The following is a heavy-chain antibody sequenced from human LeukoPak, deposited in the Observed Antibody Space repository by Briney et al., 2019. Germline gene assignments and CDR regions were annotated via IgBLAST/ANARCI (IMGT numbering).Heavy chain of an antibody. Sequence: SETLSLTCAVYGGSFSGYYWSWIRQPPGKGLEWIGEINHSGSTNYNPSLKSRVTISVDTSKNQFSLKLSSVTAADTAVYYCARAVVNYDYVWGSYRGKWFDHWGQGTLVTVSS. CDR3: ARAVVNYDYVWGSYRGKWFDH. V-gene: IGHV4-34*01. CDR2: INHSGST. CDR1: GGSFSGYY. D-gene: IGHD3-16*02. J-gene: IGHJ5*02.